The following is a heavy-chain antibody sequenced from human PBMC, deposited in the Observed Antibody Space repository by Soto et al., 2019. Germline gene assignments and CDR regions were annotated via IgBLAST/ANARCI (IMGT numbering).Heavy chain of an antibody. CDR3: TTDVRFFPNPLPI. V-gene: IGHV3-15*07. J-gene: IGHJ4*02. CDR2: IKSKTDGGTT. CDR1: GFTFSNAW. D-gene: IGHD3-3*01. Sequence: GGSLRLSCAASGFTFSNAWMNWVRQAPGKGLEWVGRIKSKTDGGTTDYAAPVKGRFTISRDDSKNTLYLQMNSLKTEDTAVYYCTTDVRFFPNPLPIWGQGTLVTVSS.